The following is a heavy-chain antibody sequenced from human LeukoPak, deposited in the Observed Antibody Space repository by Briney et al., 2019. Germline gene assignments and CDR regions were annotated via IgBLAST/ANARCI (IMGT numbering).Heavy chain of an antibody. D-gene: IGHD3-16*01. J-gene: IGHJ3*02. CDR1: GGSFSGYY. V-gene: IGHV4-34*01. CDR3: ARATYLWAFDI. Sequence: SETLSLTCAVYGGSFSGYYWSWIRQPPGKGLEWIGEINHSGSTNYNPSLKSRVTISVDTSKNQFSLQLNSVTPEDTAVYYCARATYLWAFDIWGQGTMVTVSS. CDR2: INHSGST.